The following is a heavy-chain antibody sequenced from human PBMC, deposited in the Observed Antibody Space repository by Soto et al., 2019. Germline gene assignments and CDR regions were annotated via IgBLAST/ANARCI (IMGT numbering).Heavy chain of an antibody. CDR3: TRSSVGTMGPIYYYDSSGGAFDI. D-gene: IGHD3-22*01. Sequence: PGGSLRLSCAASGFTFSGSAMHWVRQASGKGLEWVGRIRSKANSYATAYAASVKGRFTISRDDSKNTAYLQMNSLKTEDTAVYYCTRSSVGTMGPIYYYDSSGGAFDIWGQGTMVTVS. CDR1: GFTFSGSA. CDR2: IRSKANSYAT. J-gene: IGHJ3*02. V-gene: IGHV3-73*01.